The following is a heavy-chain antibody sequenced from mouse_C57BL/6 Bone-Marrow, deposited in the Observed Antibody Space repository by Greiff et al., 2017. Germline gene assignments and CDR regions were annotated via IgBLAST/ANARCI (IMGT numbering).Heavy chain of an antibody. CDR1: GFTFSDAW. CDR2: IRNKANNHAT. D-gene: IGHD1-1*01. Sequence: EVKVEESGGGLVQPGGSMKLSCAASGFTFSDAWMDWVRQSPEKGLEWVAEIRNKANNHATYYAESVKGRFTISRDDSKSSVYLQMNSLRAEDTGIYYCTRRGYYYGSSYPYWYFDVWGTGTTVTVAS. V-gene: IGHV6-6*01. J-gene: IGHJ1*03. CDR3: TRRGYYYGSSYPYWYFDV.